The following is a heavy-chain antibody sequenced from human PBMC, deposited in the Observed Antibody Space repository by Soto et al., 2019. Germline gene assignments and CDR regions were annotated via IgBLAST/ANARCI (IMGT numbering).Heavy chain of an antibody. CDR2: INPNSGGT. CDR1: GYTFTGYY. D-gene: IGHD3-22*01. CDR3: ARDPYYYDSSGYFGY. Sequence: QVQLVQSGAEVKKPGASVKVSCKASGYTFTGYYMHWVRQAPGQGLEWMGWINPNSGGTNYAQKFQGRVTMTRDTSISTAYMELSRLRSDDTAVYYCARDPYYYDSSGYFGYWGQGTLVTVSS. J-gene: IGHJ4*02. V-gene: IGHV1-2*02.